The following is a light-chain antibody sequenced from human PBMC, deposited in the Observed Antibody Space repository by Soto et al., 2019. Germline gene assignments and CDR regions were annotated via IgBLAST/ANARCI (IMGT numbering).Light chain of an antibody. J-gene: IGLJ1*01. CDR1: SSDVGGYNY. CDR3: RSYSSRSPYV. V-gene: IGLV2-14*01. CDR2: EVS. Sequence: QSALTQPASVSGSPGQSITISCTGTSSDVGGYNYVSWYQQHPSKAPKLMIYEVSNRPSGVSNPFSGSKSANTAPLTISGPQAEDEADYYSRSYSSRSPYVLGNRTK.